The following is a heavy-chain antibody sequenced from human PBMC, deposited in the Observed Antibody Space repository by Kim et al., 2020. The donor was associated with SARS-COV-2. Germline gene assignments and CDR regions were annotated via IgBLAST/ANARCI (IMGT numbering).Heavy chain of an antibody. V-gene: IGHV4-34*01. CDR3: ARRNDWNPFDY. D-gene: IGHD1-1*01. Sequence: SETLSLTCAVYGGFISGYSWSWIRQPPGKGLEWIAEINHSASTNYNPSLKSRVTISVDTSKNQFSLKLSSVTAADTAVYYCARRNDWNPFDYWGQGTLVTVSS. CDR2: INHSAST. J-gene: IGHJ4*02. CDR1: GGFISGYS.